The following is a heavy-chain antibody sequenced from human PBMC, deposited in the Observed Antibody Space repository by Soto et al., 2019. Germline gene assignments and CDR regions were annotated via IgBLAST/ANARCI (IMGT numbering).Heavy chain of an antibody. D-gene: IGHD3-22*01. Sequence: ASVKVSCKASGYTFTSYGISWVRQAPGQGLEWMGWISAYNGNTNYAQKLQGRVTMTTDTSTSTAYMELRSLRSDDTAVYYCARSRITMIVVLDYYGMDVWGQGTTVTVSS. J-gene: IGHJ6*02. CDR1: GYTFTSYG. CDR2: ISAYNGNT. V-gene: IGHV1-18*01. CDR3: ARSRITMIVVLDYYGMDV.